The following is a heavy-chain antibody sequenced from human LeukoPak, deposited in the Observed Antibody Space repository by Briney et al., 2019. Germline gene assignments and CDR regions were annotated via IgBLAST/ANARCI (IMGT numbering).Heavy chain of an antibody. V-gene: IGHV4-38-2*02. Sequence: SETLSLTCTVSGYSISSGYYWGWIRQPPGKGLEWIGSIYHSGSTYYNPSLKSRVTISVDTSKNQFSLKLSSVTAADTAVYYCARRYCYDSSGLDYWGQGTLVTVSS. D-gene: IGHD3-22*01. CDR3: ARRYCYDSSGLDY. J-gene: IGHJ4*02. CDR1: GYSISSGYY. CDR2: IYHSGST.